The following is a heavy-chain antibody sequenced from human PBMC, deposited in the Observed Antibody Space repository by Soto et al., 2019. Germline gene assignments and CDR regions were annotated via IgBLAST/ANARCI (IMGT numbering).Heavy chain of an antibody. CDR2: INPHGGST. Sequence: QVRLVQSGAEVRRPGASVKVSCKAPGDTFTSYYLNWVRQAPGQGLEWMGVINPHGGSTKYAQKFQGRVPRTRDTSRSTVYMELRSLRSDDTAIYYCARSSGGNFGIIIEGSNWFDPWGQGTLVTVSS. CDR3: ARSSGGNFGIIIEGSNWFDP. CDR1: GDTFTSYY. J-gene: IGHJ5*02. V-gene: IGHV1-46*01. D-gene: IGHD3-3*01.